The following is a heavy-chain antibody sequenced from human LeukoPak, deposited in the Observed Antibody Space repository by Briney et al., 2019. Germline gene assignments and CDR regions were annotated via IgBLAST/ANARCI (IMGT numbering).Heavy chain of an antibody. CDR3: ARELPAADYFDY. Sequence: ASVKVSCKASGYTFTSYYMHWVRQAPGQGLEWMGIINPSGGSTSYAQKFQGRVTMTRDMSTSTVYMELSSLRSEDTAVYYCARELPAADYFDYWGQGTLVTVSS. CDR2: INPSGGST. V-gene: IGHV1-46*01. J-gene: IGHJ4*02. CDR1: GYTFTSYY. D-gene: IGHD6-25*01.